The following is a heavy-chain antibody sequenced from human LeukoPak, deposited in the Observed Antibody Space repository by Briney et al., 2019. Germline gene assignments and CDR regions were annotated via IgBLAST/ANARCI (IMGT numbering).Heavy chain of an antibody. Sequence: SETLSLTCTVSGGSISSSSYYWGWIRQPPGKGLEWIGSIYYSGSTYYNPSLKSRVTISVDTSKNQFSLKLSSVTAADTAVYYCARDIFGGSSSQGYWDQGTLVTVSS. CDR1: GGSISSSSYY. CDR3: ARDIFGGSSSQGY. J-gene: IGHJ4*02. V-gene: IGHV4-39*07. CDR2: IYYSGST. D-gene: IGHD6-13*01.